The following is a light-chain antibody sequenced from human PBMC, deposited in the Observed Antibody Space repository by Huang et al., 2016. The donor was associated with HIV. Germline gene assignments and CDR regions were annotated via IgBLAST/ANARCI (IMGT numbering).Light chain of an antibody. CDR1: QSLLHSNGHNY. CDR2: LGS. CDR3: MQGLQTWT. V-gene: IGKV2-28*01. Sequence: DIVMVQSPASLSVTPGEAASITCRSSQSLLHSNGHNYLDWYWQKPGQSPQLLIYLGSIRAAGEPERFSGSGCGTDVKIRINRVEAGDVGIYYCMQGLQTWTFGQGTKVEI. J-gene: IGKJ1*01.